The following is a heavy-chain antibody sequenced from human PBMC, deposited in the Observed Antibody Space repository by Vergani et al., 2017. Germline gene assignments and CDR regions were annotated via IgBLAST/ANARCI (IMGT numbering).Heavy chain of an antibody. J-gene: IGHJ4*02. CDR1: GGTFSSYA. V-gene: IGHV1-69*06. CDR3: AMSGYSSSWYLKDIDY. CDR2: IIPIFGTA. Sequence: QVQLVQSGAEVKKPGSSVKVSCKASGGTFSSYAISWVRQAPGQGLEWMGGIIPIFGTANYAQKFQGRVTITADKSTSTAYMELSSLRSEDTAVYYFAMSGYSSSWYLKDIDYWGQGTLVTVSS. D-gene: IGHD6-13*01.